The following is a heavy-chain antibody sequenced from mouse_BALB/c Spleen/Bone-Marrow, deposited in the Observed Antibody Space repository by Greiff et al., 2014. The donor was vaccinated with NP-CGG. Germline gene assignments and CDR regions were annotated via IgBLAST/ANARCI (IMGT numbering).Heavy chain of an antibody. J-gene: IGHJ3*01. D-gene: IGHD2-4*01. V-gene: IGHV5-6*02. CDR2: IGSGGSYT. CDR1: GFTFSSYD. CDR3: SRLSYDYDGAWFAY. Sequence: DVMLVESGGDLVRPGGSLKLSCAASGFTFSSYDMSWVRQTPDKRLEWVATIGSGGSYTYYPDSVKGRFTISRDNAKNTLYLQMSSLKSEDTAMYYCSRLSYDYDGAWFAYWGQGTLVTVSA.